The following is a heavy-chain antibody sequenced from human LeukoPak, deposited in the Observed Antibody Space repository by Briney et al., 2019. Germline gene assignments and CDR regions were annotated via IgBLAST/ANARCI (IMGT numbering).Heavy chain of an antibody. Sequence: PSETLSLTCAVYGGSFRGYYWSWIRQPPGKGLEWIGEINHSGSTNYNPSLKSRVTISVDTSKNQFSLKLSSVTAADTAVYYCARDSPNIPFDYWGQGTLVTVSS. J-gene: IGHJ4*02. CDR2: INHSGST. D-gene: IGHD2-21*01. CDR3: ARDSPNIPFDY. CDR1: GGSFRGYY. V-gene: IGHV4-34*01.